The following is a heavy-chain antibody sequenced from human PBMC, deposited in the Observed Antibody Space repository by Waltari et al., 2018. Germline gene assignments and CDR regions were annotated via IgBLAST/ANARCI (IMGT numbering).Heavy chain of an antibody. D-gene: IGHD2-15*01. CDR1: GGSISSYY. CDR2: IYTSGST. J-gene: IGHJ6*02. Sequence: QVQLQEPGPGLVKPSETLSLTCTVPGGSISSYYWSWIRQPAGKGLEWIGRIYTSGSTNYNPSLKSRVTISVDKSKNQFSLKLSSVTAADTAVYYCAGGVVDNSRYYYGMDVWGQGTTVTVSS. V-gene: IGHV4-4*07. CDR3: AGGVVDNSRYYYGMDV.